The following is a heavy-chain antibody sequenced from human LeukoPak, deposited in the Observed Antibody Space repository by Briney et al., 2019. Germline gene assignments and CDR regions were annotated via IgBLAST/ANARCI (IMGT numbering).Heavy chain of an antibody. CDR1: GGSISSYY. CDR2: IYYSGST. V-gene: IGHV4-59*01. D-gene: IGHD3-22*01. Sequence: PSETLSLTCTVSGGSISSYYWSWIRQPPGKGLEWIGYIYYSGSTNYNPSLKSRVTISVDTSKNQFSLKLSSVTAADTAVYYCARDIIYDSSGYYFRGFGYWGQGTLVTVSS. J-gene: IGHJ4*02. CDR3: ARDIIYDSSGYYFRGFGY.